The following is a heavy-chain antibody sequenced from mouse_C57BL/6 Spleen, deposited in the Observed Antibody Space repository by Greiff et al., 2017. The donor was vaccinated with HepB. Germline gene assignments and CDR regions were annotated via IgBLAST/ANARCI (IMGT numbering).Heavy chain of an antibody. CDR1: GFTFSSYG. J-gene: IGHJ4*01. CDR3: ARQDDYGDAMDY. V-gene: IGHV5-6*01. D-gene: IGHD2-4*01. CDR2: ISSGGSYT. Sequence: DVHLVESGGDLVKPGGSLKLSCAASGFTFSSYGMSWVRQTPDKRLEWVATISSGGSYTYYPDSVKGRFTISRDNAKNTLYLQMSSLKSEDTAMYYCARQDDYGDAMDYWGQGTSVTVSS.